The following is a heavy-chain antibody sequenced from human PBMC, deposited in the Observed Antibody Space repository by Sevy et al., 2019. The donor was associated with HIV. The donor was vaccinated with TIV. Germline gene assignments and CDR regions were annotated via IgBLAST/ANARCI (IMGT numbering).Heavy chain of an antibody. V-gene: IGHV6-1*01. Sequence: KQSQTLSLTCAISGDSVSSNSAAWNWIRQSPSRGLEWLGRTYYRSKWYNDYAVSVKSRITINPDTSKNQFSQQLNSVTPEDTAVYYCARGVAVAGPRRYYYYGMDVWGQGTTVTVSS. J-gene: IGHJ6*02. CDR3: ARGVAVAGPRRYYYYGMDV. CDR1: GDSVSSNSAA. D-gene: IGHD6-19*01. CDR2: TYYRSKWYN.